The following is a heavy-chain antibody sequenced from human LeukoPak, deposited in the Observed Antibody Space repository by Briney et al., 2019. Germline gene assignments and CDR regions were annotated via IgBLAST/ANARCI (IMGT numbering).Heavy chain of an antibody. Sequence: PGGSLRLSCEASGFTFSSYAMSGFRRAPGRGLEWVSAIGGSGGSTYYADSVKGRFTISRDNSKNTLYLQMNSLRAEDTAVYYCAKSAPSRMVRGVIPFDYWGQGTLVTVSS. CDR1: GFTFSSYA. CDR3: AKSAPSRMVRGVIPFDY. CDR2: IGGSGGST. V-gene: IGHV3-23*01. D-gene: IGHD3-10*01. J-gene: IGHJ4*02.